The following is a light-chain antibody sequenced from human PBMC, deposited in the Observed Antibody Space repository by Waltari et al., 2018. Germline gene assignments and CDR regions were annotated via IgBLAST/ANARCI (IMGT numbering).Light chain of an antibody. CDR3: SSFTTSTSLLI. CDR2: EVK. J-gene: IGLJ2*01. V-gene: IGLV2-14*01. CDR1: SNHVGYNY. Sequence: QSALTQPASVSGSPGQSITISCSGSSNHVGYNYVSWYQQRPGKAPKLMIYEVKNRPSGVSSRFSGSRSANTASLTISGLQAEDEADYYCSSFTTSTSLLIFGGGTKVTVL.